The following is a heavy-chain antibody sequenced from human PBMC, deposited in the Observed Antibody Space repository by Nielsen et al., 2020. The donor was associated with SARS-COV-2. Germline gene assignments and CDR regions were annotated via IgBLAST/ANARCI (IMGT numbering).Heavy chain of an antibody. CDR3: ARDRRDYYGSGADYGMDV. J-gene: IGHJ6*02. V-gene: IGHV1-46*01. CDR1: GYTFTSYY. Sequence: ASVKVSCKASGYTFTSYYMHWVRQAPGQGLEWMGIINPSGGSTSYAQKFQGRVTMTRDTSTSTVYMELNSLRSEDTAVYYCARDRRDYYGSGADYGMDVWGQGTTVTVSS. CDR2: INPSGGST. D-gene: IGHD3-10*01.